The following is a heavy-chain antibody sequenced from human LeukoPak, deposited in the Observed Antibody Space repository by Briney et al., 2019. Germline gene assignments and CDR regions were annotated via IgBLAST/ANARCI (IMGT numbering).Heavy chain of an antibody. D-gene: IGHD3/OR15-3a*01. J-gene: IGHJ3*02. V-gene: IGHV1-46*01. Sequence: ASVKVSCKASGYTFSNYYIHWVRQAPGQGLEWMGIIGGSTSYAQKFQGRVTMTRDMSTSTVYMELSSLRSEDTAVYYCARDGPNAFDIWGQGTMVTVSS. CDR3: ARDGPNAFDI. CDR1: GYTFSNYY. CDR2: IGGST.